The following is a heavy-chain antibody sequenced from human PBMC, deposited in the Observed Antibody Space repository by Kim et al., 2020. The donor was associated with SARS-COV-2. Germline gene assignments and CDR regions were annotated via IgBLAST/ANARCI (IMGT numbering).Heavy chain of an antibody. CDR2: I. Sequence: IYYADSVRGRITISRYNDKNSMFLQMNSLRAEDTAVYYCARGPNYSPFDYWGQGTLVTVSS. J-gene: IGHJ4*02. D-gene: IGHD4-4*01. V-gene: IGHV3-48*03. CDR3: ARGPNYSPFDY.